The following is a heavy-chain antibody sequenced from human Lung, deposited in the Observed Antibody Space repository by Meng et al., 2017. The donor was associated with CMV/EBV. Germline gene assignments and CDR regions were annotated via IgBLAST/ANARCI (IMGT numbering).Heavy chain of an antibody. CDR2: ISGSGGST. D-gene: IGHD2-2*01. J-gene: IGHJ6*02. CDR1: GFTFSSYP. Sequence: GGSXRLXXAASGFTFSSYPMSWVRQAPGKGLEWVSAISGSGGSTYYADSVKGRFTISRDNSKNTLYLQMNSLRAEDTAVYYCAKAVPDDYYYGMDVWGQGXTVTVSS. V-gene: IGHV3-23*01. CDR3: AKAVPDDYYYGMDV.